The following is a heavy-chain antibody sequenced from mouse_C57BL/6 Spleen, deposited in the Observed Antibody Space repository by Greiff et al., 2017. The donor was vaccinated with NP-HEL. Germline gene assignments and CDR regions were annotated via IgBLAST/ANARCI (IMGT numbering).Heavy chain of an antibody. Sequence: QVQLQQSGAELVKPGASVKLSCKASGYTFTSYWMHWVKQRPGQGLEWIGMIHPNSGSTNYNEKFKSKATLTVDKSSSTAYMQLSSLTSEDSAVYYCAKAGSSFHWYFDVWGTGTTVTVSS. CDR1: GYTFTSYW. V-gene: IGHV1-64*01. D-gene: IGHD1-1*01. CDR3: AKAGSSFHWYFDV. CDR2: IHPNSGST. J-gene: IGHJ1*03.